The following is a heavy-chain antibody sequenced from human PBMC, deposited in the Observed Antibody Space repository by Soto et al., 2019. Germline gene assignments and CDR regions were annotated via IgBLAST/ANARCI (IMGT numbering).Heavy chain of an antibody. CDR3: ARIPGNGDWDPPSASPRYFEF. D-gene: IGHD4-17*01. CDR2: ISYDGSNK. V-gene: IGHV3-30-3*01. Sequence: QVQLVESGGGVVQPGGSLRLSCAASGFTFSSYAMHWVRQAPGKGLEWVAVISYDGSNKYYAYSMKGRFTISRDNSKNALYLQMNSLCAEHTAVSYGARIPGNGDWDPPSASPRYFEFWGRGTLVTVCS. J-gene: IGHJ2*01. CDR1: GFTFSSYA.